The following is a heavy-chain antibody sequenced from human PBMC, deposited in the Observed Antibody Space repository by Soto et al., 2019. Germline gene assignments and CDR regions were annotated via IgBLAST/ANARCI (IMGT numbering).Heavy chain of an antibody. D-gene: IGHD1-20*01. V-gene: IGHV1-2*04. CDR1: GYTFTGYY. Sequence: ASAQVPCKASGYTFTGYYMHLVRQAPGQGLEWMGWINPNSGGTNYAQKFQGWVTMTRDTSISTAYMELSRLRSDDTAVYYCARDRITGYGMDVWGQGTTVTVSS. J-gene: IGHJ6*02. CDR3: ARDRITGYGMDV. CDR2: INPNSGGT.